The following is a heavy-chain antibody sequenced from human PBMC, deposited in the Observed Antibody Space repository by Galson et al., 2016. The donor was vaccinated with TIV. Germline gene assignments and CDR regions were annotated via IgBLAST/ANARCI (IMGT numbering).Heavy chain of an antibody. CDR1: GGSISSGDFS. CDR2: IFHSGTT. CDR3: ARVNLEVQDSSGFANYVDY. J-gene: IGHJ4*02. D-gene: IGHD3-22*01. Sequence: LSLTCAVSGGSISSGDFSWSWLRQPPGKGLEWIGYIFHSGTTYYNPSLNSRVTISLDKSKNQFYLRLSSVTAADTAMYYCARVNLEVQDSSGFANYVDYWGQGTLVTVSS. V-gene: IGHV4-30-2*01.